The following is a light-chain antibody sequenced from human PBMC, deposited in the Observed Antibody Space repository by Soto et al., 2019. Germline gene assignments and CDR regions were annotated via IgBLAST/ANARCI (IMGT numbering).Light chain of an antibody. Sequence: DIQMTQSPSSVSASVGYRVTITCRASQDINKWLAWYQQKPGLAPNLVIYTASRLHGGGPSRFSGSASGTDFTLTISSLQPEDVATYYCQQGKSFPLTFGGGTKVEI. V-gene: IGKV1-12*01. CDR3: QQGKSFPLT. CDR1: QDINKW. J-gene: IGKJ4*01. CDR2: TAS.